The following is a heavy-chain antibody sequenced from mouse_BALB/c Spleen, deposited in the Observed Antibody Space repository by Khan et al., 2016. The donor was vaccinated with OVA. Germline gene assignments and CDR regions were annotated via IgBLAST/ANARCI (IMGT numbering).Heavy chain of an antibody. V-gene: IGHV1S81*02. CDR3: ARNAYFGNYFDY. D-gene: IGHD2-10*01. CDR2: IYPGDGRV. Sequence: QVQLQQSGADLVKPGASVKLSCKASGYTFTNYWVHWVKQGPGQGLEWIGEIYPGDGRVNYNEKFKNKASLTVDRSSSTAYMQLSSLTSEHSAVYYCARNAYFGNYFDYWGQGSTLTVSS. CDR1: GYTFTNYW. J-gene: IGHJ2*01.